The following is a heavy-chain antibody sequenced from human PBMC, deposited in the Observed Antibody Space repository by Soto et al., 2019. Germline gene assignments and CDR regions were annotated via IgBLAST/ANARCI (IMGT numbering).Heavy chain of an antibody. J-gene: IGHJ4*02. CDR3: ARGSFELRFLEILDY. V-gene: IGHV4-34*01. D-gene: IGHD3-3*01. Sequence: QVRLQQWGSGLLKPSETLSLSCAGDGGFFSGYYWSWIRQPPGKGLEWMGEINHSGSTNCNPSLKIRVTISVDTSKNQISLKLSSVTAEDTAVYYCARGSFELRFLEILDYWGQGPLVTVSS. CDR2: INHSGST. CDR1: GGFFSGYY.